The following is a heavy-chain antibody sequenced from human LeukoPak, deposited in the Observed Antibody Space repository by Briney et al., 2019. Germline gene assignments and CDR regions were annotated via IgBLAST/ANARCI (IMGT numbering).Heavy chain of an antibody. V-gene: IGHV3-23*01. CDR2: VSRSGGAT. J-gene: IGHJ5*02. CDR3: VKDRYGSLDP. D-gene: IGHD3-10*01. CDR1: GFSFTSYA. Sequence: PGGSLRLSCAASGFSFTSYAMSWVRQAQGKGLEWVSAVSRSGGATYYADSVKGRFTISRDNSKSTVYLEMNSLRAEDTAVYFCVKDRYGSLDPWGQGTLVTVPS.